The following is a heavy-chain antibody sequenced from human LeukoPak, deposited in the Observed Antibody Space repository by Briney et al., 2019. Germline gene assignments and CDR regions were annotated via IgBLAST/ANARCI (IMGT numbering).Heavy chain of an antibody. CDR1: GGSFSGYY. CDR3: ASESMITFGGVIVIPWFDP. J-gene: IGHJ5*02. CDR2: IYHSGST. V-gene: IGHV4-34*01. Sequence: SETLSLTCAVYGGSFSGYYWSWVRQPPGKGLEWIGEIYHSGSTNYNPSLKSRVTISVDKSKNQFSLKLSSVTAEDTAVYYCASESMITFGGVIVIPWFDPWGQGTLVTVSS. D-gene: IGHD3-16*02.